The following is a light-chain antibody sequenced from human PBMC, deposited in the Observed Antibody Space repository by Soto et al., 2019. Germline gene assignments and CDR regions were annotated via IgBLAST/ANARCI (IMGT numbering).Light chain of an antibody. CDR3: QQYGSSPRT. CDR1: QSVRNNY. CDR2: GAS. V-gene: IGKV3-20*01. Sequence: EIVLTQSPGTLSLSPGERATLSCRASQSVRNNYLAWYQQRPGQAPRLLIYGASSMATGIPARFSGSGSGTDFTLTIGRLEPEDFAVYYCQQYGSSPRTFGQGTKVEIK. J-gene: IGKJ1*01.